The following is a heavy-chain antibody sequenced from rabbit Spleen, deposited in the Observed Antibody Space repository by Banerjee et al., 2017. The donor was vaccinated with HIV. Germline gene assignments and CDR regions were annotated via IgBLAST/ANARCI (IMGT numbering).Heavy chain of an antibody. CDR3: ARNYVNVFDP. J-gene: IGHJ2*01. D-gene: IGHD1-1*01. CDR2: IDTSDGDT. Sequence: LEESGGGLAKPGGALAVTCTVSGFSFSSNWVCGVRQSPGKGLEWIACIDTSDGDTDYATWPKGRFTISKASSTTVTLKMTSLTDADTATYFCARNYVNVFDPWGPGTLVTVS. V-gene: IGHV1S45*01. CDR1: GFSFSSNW.